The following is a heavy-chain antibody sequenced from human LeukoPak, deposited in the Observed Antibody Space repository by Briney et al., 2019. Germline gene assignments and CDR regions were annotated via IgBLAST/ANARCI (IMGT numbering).Heavy chain of an antibody. J-gene: IGHJ3*02. CDR1: GFTFSSFG. D-gene: IGHD3-9*01. CDR3: ARSSHAVSYDILTGYSDAFDI. Sequence: TGGSLRLSCAASGFTFSSFGFHWVRQAPGKGLEWVALISSDGDDKYYADSVKGRFTISRDNSKNTLYLQMNSLRTEDTAMYYCARSSHAVSYDILTGYSDAFDIWGQGTMVTVSS. V-gene: IGHV3-30*03. CDR2: ISSDGDDK.